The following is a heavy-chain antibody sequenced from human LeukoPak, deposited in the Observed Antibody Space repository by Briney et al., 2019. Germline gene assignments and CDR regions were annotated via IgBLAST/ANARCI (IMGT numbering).Heavy chain of an antibody. D-gene: IGHD2-21*01. J-gene: IGHJ4*02. CDR1: GYSFTNYV. CDR3: MRGDCGDTCYPGGY. V-gene: IGHV1-3*01. CDR2: IKAGNGDT. Sequence: ASVKVSCKASGYSFTNYVVHWVRQAPGQRPEWMGWIKAGNGDTKYSPNFQDRVTITRDTSANTVYVELSSLTSEDTALYYCMRGDCGDTCYPGGYWGQGTLVTVS.